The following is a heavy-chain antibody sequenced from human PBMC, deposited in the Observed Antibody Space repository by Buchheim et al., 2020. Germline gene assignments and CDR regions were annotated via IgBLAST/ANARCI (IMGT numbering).Heavy chain of an antibody. D-gene: IGHD3-16*01. J-gene: IGHJ4*02. Sequence: QVQLQESGPGLVKPSETLSLTCTVSGVSIYSSYWTWIRQPLGKGLEWIGNIYYGGSTNCNPSLKGRVTMSIDTSKNQFSLRMTSVTAADTAVYYCVMGDYEFANWGQGT. CDR1: GVSIYSSY. V-gene: IGHV4-59*01. CDR3: VMGDYEFAN. CDR2: IYYGGST.